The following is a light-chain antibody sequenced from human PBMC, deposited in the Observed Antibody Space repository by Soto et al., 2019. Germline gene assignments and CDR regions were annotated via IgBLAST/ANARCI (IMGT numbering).Light chain of an antibody. CDR2: GIS. CDR1: QSVNSN. J-gene: IGKJ5*01. CDR3: QQYSKLPIT. V-gene: IGKV3-15*01. Sequence: EMVITQSPAILSVSPGESATLSCSASQSVNSNYLAWYQQHPGQPPRLLIYGISTRATGILARFSGSGSGTEFSLTISSLQSEDFAVYYCQQYSKLPITFGQGTRLEIK.